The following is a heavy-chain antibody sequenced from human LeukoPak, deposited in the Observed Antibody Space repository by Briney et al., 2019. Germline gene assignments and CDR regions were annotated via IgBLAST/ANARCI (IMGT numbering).Heavy chain of an antibody. V-gene: IGHV1-2*06. Sequence: GASVKVSCKAPGYTFTGYYMHWVRQAPGQGLEWMGRINPNSGGTNYAQKFQGRVTMTRDTSISTAYMELSRLRSDDTAVYYCAREDYPAMIVVFGGYAFDIWGQGTMVTVSS. CDR3: AREDYPAMIVVFGGYAFDI. D-gene: IGHD3-22*01. CDR2: INPNSGGT. J-gene: IGHJ3*02. CDR1: GYTFTGYY.